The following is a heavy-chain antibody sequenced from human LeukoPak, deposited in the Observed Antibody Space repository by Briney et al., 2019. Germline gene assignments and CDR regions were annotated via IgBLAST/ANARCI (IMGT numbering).Heavy chain of an antibody. D-gene: IGHD6-13*01. J-gene: IGHJ4*02. CDR1: GFTFSSYA. CDR3: ARAFRIAAAEMGPFDY. Sequence: PGGSLRLSCAVSGFTFSSYAMTWVRQAPGKGLEWVSTIRSGAYTYYADSVRGRFTISRDNSKNTLYLQMNSLRDEDTAVYYCARAFRIAAAEMGPFDYWGQGTLVTASS. V-gene: IGHV3-23*01. CDR2: IRSGAYT.